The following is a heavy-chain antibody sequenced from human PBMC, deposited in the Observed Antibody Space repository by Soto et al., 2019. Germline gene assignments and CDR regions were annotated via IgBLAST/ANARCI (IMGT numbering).Heavy chain of an antibody. V-gene: IGHV3-30*03. Sequence: QVQLVESGGGVVQPGRSLRLSCAASGFTFTSYDMHWVRQAPGKGLEWMALILHDGSAEYYADSVKGRFTISRDSSKSTLYLQMNSVRAEDTAVYYCARSRDGYSFYFYYGMDVWGQGTTVTVSS. CDR2: ILHDGSAE. CDR1: GFTFTSYD. J-gene: IGHJ6*02. D-gene: IGHD4-4*01. CDR3: ARSRDGYSFYFYYGMDV.